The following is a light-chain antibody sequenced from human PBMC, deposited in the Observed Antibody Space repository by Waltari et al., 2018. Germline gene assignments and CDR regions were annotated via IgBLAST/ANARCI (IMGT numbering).Light chain of an antibody. V-gene: IGKV3-15*01. CDR2: AAS. CDR1: QSVANN. CDR3: QQSNNWPQT. J-gene: IGKJ1*01. Sequence: DIVMTQSPAPLSVSPGERATLSCRASQSVANNLAWYQQKRGQAPRLHIYAASIRATGIPAMFFGIGSGTEFTLTSSSLQSEDSAFYYGQQSNNWPQTFGQGTKVEIK.